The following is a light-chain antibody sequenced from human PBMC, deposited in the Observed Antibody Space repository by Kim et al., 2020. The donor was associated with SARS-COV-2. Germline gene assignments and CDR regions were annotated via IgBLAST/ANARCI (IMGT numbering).Light chain of an antibody. J-gene: IGLJ2*01. CDR2: QDT. CDR1: NLGDTY. CDR3: QAWDSGTAV. Sequence: SYELTQPPSVSVSPGQTASITCSGDNLGDTYVCWYQQKPGQPPVLVIYQDTKRPSGIPERFSGSNSGNTATLTISGFQTMDEADYYCQAWDSGTAVFGGG. V-gene: IGLV3-1*01.